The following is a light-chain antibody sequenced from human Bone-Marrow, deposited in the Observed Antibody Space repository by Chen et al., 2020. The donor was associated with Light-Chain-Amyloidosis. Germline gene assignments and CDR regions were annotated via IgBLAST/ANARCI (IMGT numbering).Light chain of an antibody. Sequence: QSALTQPASVSGSPGQSITISCTGTSSDVGGYNLVSWYHQYPGKSPKLMIYEVSNRPSGVSNSFSGSKSGNTASRTIYGLQAEDEADYYCISHTSSGTLWVFGGGTKLTVL. J-gene: IGLJ3*02. CDR1: SSDVGGYNL. V-gene: IGLV2-14*01. CDR2: EVS. CDR3: ISHTSSGTLWV.